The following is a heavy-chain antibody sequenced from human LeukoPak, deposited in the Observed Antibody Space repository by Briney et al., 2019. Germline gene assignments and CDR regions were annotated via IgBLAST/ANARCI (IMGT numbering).Heavy chain of an antibody. CDR1: GGSISSYY. Sequence: SETLSLTCTVSGGSISSYYWSWIRQPPGKGLEWLGYIYYSGSTNYNPSLKSRVTISVDTSKNQFTLKLSSVTAADTAAYYCARDRRIGRGAARSTGAFDIWGQGTMVTVSS. CDR3: ARDRRIGRGAARSTGAFDI. CDR2: IYYSGST. V-gene: IGHV4-59*01. D-gene: IGHD6-6*01. J-gene: IGHJ3*02.